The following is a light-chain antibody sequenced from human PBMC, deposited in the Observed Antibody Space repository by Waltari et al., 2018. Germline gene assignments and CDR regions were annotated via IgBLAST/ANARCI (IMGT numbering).Light chain of an antibody. CDR2: EVN. J-gene: IGLJ3*02. V-gene: IGLV2-8*01. CDR1: SSDVGSFHS. CDR3: SSYGGRNNLL. Sequence: QSALTQPHSASGSPGQSVTIPCTGTSSDVGSFHSVSWYQQYPGKTPKPLIYEVNKRPSGIPDRFSGSKSGNTASLTVSGLQAEDEAEYYCSSYGGRNNLLFGEGTKLTVL.